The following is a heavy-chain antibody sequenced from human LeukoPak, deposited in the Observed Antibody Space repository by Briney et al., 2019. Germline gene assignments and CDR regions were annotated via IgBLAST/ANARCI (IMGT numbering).Heavy chain of an antibody. CDR3: ARDRFWFGELENYFDY. D-gene: IGHD3-10*01. J-gene: IGHJ4*02. CDR2: ISSSSSYI. Sequence: GGSLRLSCAASGFTFSSDSMNWVRQAPGKGLEWVSSISSSSSYIYYADSVKGRFTISRDNAKNSLYLQMNSLRAEDTAVYYCARDRFWFGELENYFDYWGQGTLVTVSS. V-gene: IGHV3-21*01. CDR1: GFTFSSDS.